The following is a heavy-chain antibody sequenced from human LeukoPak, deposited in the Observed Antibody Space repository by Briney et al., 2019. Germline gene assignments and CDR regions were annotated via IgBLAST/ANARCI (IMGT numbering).Heavy chain of an antibody. CDR1: GSSFTSHY. Sequence: GESLEISGQGFGSSFTSHYIAWVRRLPGTGLEWMGLIRHGGSDIKYSPSFQGQVTFSVDNSINTAYLQWSSLKASDSALYYCARGDHLDSWGQGTLVTVSS. CDR3: ARGDHLDS. J-gene: IGHJ4*02. V-gene: IGHV5-51*01. CDR2: IRHGGSDI. D-gene: IGHD1-14*01.